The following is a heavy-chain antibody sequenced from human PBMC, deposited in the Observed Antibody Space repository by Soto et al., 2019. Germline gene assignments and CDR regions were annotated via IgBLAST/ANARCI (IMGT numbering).Heavy chain of an antibody. V-gene: IGHV4-38-2*01. Sequence: SETLSLTCAVSGDSIIRGYYWAWIRQPPGKGLEWIGSIYHSGTTYYNPSLKSRVTISVDTSKNQFSLKLSSVTAADSAVYYCARRSVVVVAAVDYWGQGTLVTVSS. CDR1: GDSIIRGYY. CDR2: IYHSGTT. J-gene: IGHJ4*02. D-gene: IGHD2-15*01. CDR3: ARRSVVVVAAVDY.